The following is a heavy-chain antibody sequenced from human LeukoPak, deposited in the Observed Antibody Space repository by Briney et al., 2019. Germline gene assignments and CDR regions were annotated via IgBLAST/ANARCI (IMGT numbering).Heavy chain of an antibody. J-gene: IGHJ4*02. Sequence: GGSLRLSCAASGFTFSSYAMSWVRQAPGKGLEWVSTISGSGGSTYYADSMKGRFTISRDNSKNTLYLQMNSLRAEDTAVYYCARVWPRVGCSYGAGYRGDYFDYWGQGTLVTVSS. CDR2: ISGSGGST. CDR1: GFTFSSYA. CDR3: ARVWPRVGCSYGAGYRGDYFDY. V-gene: IGHV3-23*01. D-gene: IGHD5-18*01.